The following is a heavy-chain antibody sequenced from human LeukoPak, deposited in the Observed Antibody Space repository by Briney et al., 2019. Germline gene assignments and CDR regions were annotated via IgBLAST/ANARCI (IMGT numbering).Heavy chain of an antibody. D-gene: IGHD3-22*01. CDR3: ARPYYDSSGYFDY. CDR2: ISSSGSTI. V-gene: IGHV3-48*03. J-gene: IGHJ4*02. Sequence: QPGGSLRLSCAASGFTFSSYEMNWVRQAPGKGLEWVSYISSSGSTIYYADSVKGRFTISRDNSKNTLYLQMNSLRAEDTAVYYCARPYYDSSGYFDYWGQGTLVTVSA. CDR1: GFTFSSYE.